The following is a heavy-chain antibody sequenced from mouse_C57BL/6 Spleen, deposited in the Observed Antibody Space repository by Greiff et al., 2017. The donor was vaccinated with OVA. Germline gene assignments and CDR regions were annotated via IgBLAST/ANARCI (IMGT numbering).Heavy chain of an antibody. CDR1: GYTFTDYY. Sequence: VQLQQSGPELVKPGASVKISCKASGYTFTDYYMNWVKQSHGKSLEWIGDINPNNGGTSYNQKFKGKATLTVDKSSSTAYMELRSLTSEDSAVYYCARSRAAQYYFDYWGQGTTLTVSS. J-gene: IGHJ2*01. V-gene: IGHV1-26*01. D-gene: IGHD3-2*02. CDR2: INPNNGGT. CDR3: ARSRAAQYYFDY.